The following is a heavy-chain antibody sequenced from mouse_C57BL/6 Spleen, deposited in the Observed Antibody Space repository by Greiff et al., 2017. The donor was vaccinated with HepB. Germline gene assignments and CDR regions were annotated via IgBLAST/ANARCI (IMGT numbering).Heavy chain of an antibody. CDR3: ARPYYYGSSAWFAY. J-gene: IGHJ3*01. V-gene: IGHV5-17*01. Sequence: EVKLMESGGGLVKPGGSLKLSCAASGFTFSVYGMHWVRQAPEKGLEWVAYISSGSSTIYYADTVKGRFTISRDNAKNTLFLQMTSLRSEDTAMYYCARPYYYGSSAWFAYWGQGTLVTVSA. D-gene: IGHD1-1*01. CDR2: ISSGSSTI. CDR1: GFTFSVYG.